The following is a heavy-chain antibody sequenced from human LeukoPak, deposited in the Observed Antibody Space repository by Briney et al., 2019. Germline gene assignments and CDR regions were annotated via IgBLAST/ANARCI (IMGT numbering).Heavy chain of an antibody. CDR2: SSAYNGNT. V-gene: IGHV1-18*01. CDR3: ARDLGEDTTMIFFDF. D-gene: IGHD5-18*01. Sequence: PVASVKVSCKASGYTFTSFGISWVRQAPGQGLEWMGWSSAYNGNTKYAQNVQGRVTMTADTSTDTAYMELRSLRSDDTAVYYCARDLGEDTTMIFFDFWGQGTLVTVSS. J-gene: IGHJ4*02. CDR1: GYTFTSFG.